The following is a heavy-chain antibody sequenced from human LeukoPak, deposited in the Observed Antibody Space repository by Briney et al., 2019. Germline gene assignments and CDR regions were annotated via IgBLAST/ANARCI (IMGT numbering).Heavy chain of an antibody. Sequence: PGGSLRLSCAASGFTFDDYAMHWVRQAPGKGLEWVSGISWNSGSIGYADSVKGRFTISRDNAKNTLYLQMNSLRAEDTAVYYCAKDLSRGYEIRGGFDYWGQGTLVTVSS. CDR3: AKDLSRGYEIRGGFDY. CDR2: ISWNSGSI. V-gene: IGHV3-9*01. CDR1: GFTFDDYA. J-gene: IGHJ4*02. D-gene: IGHD5-12*01.